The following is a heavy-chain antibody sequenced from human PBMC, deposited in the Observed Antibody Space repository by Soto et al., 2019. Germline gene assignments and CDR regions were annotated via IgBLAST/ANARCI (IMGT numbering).Heavy chain of an antibody. V-gene: IGHV3-30-3*01. CDR3: ARTPGVVWGNGMDV. Sequence: GGSLRLSCAASGFTFSSYAMHWVRQAPGKGLEWVAVISYDGSNKYYADSVKGRFTISRDNSKNTLYLQMNSLRAEDTAVYYCARTPGVVWGNGMDVWGQGTTVSVSS. D-gene: IGHD3-3*01. J-gene: IGHJ6*02. CDR2: ISYDGSNK. CDR1: GFTFSSYA.